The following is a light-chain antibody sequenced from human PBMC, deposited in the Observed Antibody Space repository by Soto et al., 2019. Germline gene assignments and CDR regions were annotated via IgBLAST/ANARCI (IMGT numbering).Light chain of an antibody. CDR1: SSDVGGYNS. CDR2: DVS. J-gene: IGLJ2*01. CDR3: SSYTSSSTPVV. Sequence: QSALTQPASVSGSPGQSITISCTGTSSDVGGYNSVSWYQQHPGKAPKLMIYDVSNRPSGVSNRFSGSKSGNTASLTISGRQAEDEADYYCSSYTSSSTPVVFGGGTKLTVL. V-gene: IGLV2-14*01.